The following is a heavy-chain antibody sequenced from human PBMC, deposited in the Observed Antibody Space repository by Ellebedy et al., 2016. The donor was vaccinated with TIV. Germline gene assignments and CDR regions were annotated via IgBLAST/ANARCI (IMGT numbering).Heavy chain of an antibody. CDR1: GFIVSSNF. CDR3: AVGRPNYGDFPS. V-gene: IGHV3-53*01. CDR2: IYSGSST. D-gene: IGHD4-17*01. J-gene: IGHJ5*02. Sequence: GESLKISXAASGFIVSSNFMSWVRQAPGKGLEWVSVIYSGSSTYYADSVKGRFTISRDNSKNTLFLQMNSLRADDTAIYYCAVGRPNYGDFPSWGQGTLVTVSS.